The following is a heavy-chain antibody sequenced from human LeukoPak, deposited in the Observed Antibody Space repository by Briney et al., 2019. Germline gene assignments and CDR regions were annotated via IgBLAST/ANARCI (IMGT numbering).Heavy chain of an antibody. V-gene: IGHV3-23*01. D-gene: IGHD2-2*02. CDR1: GFTFSSYA. Sequence: GGSLRLSCVASGFTFSSYAMSWVRQAPGKGLEWVSVISESGSSTYYADSVKGRFTISRDNSKNTLYLQVNSLRAEDTAVYYCARVRDIVVVPAAIDNWFDPWGQGTLVTVSS. CDR2: ISESGSST. CDR3: ARVRDIVVVPAAIDNWFDP. J-gene: IGHJ5*02.